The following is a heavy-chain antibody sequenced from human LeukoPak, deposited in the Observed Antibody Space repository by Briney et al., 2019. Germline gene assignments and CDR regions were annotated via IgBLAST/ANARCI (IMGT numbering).Heavy chain of an antibody. CDR1: GVSISSSSYY. CDR2: IYYSGST. CDR3: ARRGYSYGFRAFDI. D-gene: IGHD5-18*01. Sequence: SETLSLTCTVSGVSISSSSYYWDWIRQPPGKGLEWIGSIYYSGSTYYNPSLKSRVTISVDTSKNQFSLKLSSVTAADTAVYYCARRGYSYGFRAFDIWGQGTMVTVSS. V-gene: IGHV4-39*07. J-gene: IGHJ3*02.